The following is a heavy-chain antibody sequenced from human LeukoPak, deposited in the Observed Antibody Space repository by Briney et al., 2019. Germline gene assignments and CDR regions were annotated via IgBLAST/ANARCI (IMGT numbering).Heavy chain of an antibody. D-gene: IGHD2-2*01. CDR1: GYTFTSYD. J-gene: IGHJ5*02. CDR2: MNPNSGNT. Sequence: ASVKVSCKASGYTFTSYDINWVRQATGQGLEWMGWMNPNSGNTGYAQKFQGRVTITADKSTSTAYVELSSLRSEDTAVYYCARDRSVGYCSSTSCLNWFDPWGQGTLVTVSS. V-gene: IGHV1-8*01. CDR3: ARDRSVGYCSSTSCLNWFDP.